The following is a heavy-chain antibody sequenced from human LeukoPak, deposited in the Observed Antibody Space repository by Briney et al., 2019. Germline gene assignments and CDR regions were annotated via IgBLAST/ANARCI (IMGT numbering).Heavy chain of an antibody. Sequence: KPSETLSLTCAVYGGSFSGYYWSWIRQPPGKVLEWIGEINHSGSTNYNPALKSRVTISVDTSKKQFSLKLSSVSAANTGVYYCARGLDVVAVAGLYDFDYWGQGTLVTVSS. D-gene: IGHD6-19*01. CDR1: GGSFSGYY. J-gene: IGHJ4*02. CDR3: ARGLDVVAVAGLYDFDY. CDR2: INHSGST. V-gene: IGHV4-34*01.